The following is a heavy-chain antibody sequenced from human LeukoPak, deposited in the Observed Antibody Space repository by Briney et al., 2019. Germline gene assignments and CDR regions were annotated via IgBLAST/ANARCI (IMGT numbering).Heavy chain of an antibody. D-gene: IGHD3-3*01. Sequence: SETLSLTCAVSGYSISSGYYCGWIRQRPGKGLEWIGSIYHSGSTYYNPSLKSRVTISLDTSKNQFSLKVRSVTAADTAVYYWARQVSDCLLYGNWFYPWGQGTLVTVSS. J-gene: IGHJ5*01. CDR1: GYSISSGYY. CDR3: ARQVSDCLLYGNWFYP. V-gene: IGHV4-38-2*01. CDR2: IYHSGST.